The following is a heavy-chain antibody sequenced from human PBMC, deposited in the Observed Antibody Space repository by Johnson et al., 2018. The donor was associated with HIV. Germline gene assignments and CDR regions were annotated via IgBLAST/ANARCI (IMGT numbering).Heavy chain of an antibody. J-gene: IGHJ3*02. D-gene: IGHD4-17*01. CDR1: GFTFSDYY. CDR3: ARDPPVTTTHNAFDI. Sequence: QMLLVESGGGLVKPGGSLRLSCAASGFTFSDYYMSWIRQAPGKGLEWVSYISSSGSTIYSADSVKGRFTISRDNAKNSLYLQMNSLRAEDTAVYYCARDPPVTTTHNAFDIWGQGTMVTVSS. CDR2: ISSSGSTI. V-gene: IGHV3-11*04.